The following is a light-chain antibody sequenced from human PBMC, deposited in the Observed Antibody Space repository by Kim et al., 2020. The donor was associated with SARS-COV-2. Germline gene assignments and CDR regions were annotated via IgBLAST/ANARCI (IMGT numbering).Light chain of an antibody. Sequence: DIQMTQSPSSLSASVGDRVTITCRASQDISRYLNWYQQKPGKAPKLLIYTASSLQSGVPSRFTGSGSETDFTLTISSLQPEDFATYYCKQTYSASRTVGQGTKVDIK. CDR1: QDISRY. V-gene: IGKV1-39*01. CDR2: TAS. J-gene: IGKJ1*01. CDR3: KQTYSASRT.